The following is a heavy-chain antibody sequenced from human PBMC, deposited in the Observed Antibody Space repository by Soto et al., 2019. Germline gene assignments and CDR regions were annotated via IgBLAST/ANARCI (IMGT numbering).Heavy chain of an antibody. CDR2: INHSGST. V-gene: IGHV4-34*01. CDR1: GGSFSGYY. J-gene: IGHJ4*02. Sequence: QVQLQQWGAGLLKPSETLSLTCAVYGGSFSGYYWSWIRQPPGKGLEWIGEINHSGSTNYNPSLKSRVTISVDTSKNQCSLKLSSVTAADTAVYYCASFIVATTKFDYWGQGTLVTVSS. D-gene: IGHD5-12*01. CDR3: ASFIVATTKFDY.